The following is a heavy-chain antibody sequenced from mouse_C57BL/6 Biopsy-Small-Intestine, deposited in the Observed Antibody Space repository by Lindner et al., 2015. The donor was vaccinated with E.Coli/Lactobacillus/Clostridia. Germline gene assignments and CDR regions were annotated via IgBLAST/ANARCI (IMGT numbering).Heavy chain of an antibody. CDR1: GYTFTSYT. Sequence: VQLQESGAELARPGASVKMSCKASGYTFTSYTMHWVKQRPGQGLEWIGYINPSSAYTKYNQKFKDKATLTADKSSSTAYMQLSSLTSEDSAVYYCARYSNFRYFDVWGTGTTVTVSS. CDR3: ARYSNFRYFDV. V-gene: IGHV1-4*01. J-gene: IGHJ1*03. D-gene: IGHD2-5*01. CDR2: INPSSAYT.